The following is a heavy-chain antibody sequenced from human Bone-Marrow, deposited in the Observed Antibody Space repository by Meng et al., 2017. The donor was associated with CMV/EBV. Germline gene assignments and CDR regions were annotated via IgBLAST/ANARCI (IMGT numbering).Heavy chain of an antibody. CDR3: ARRGGEFLDY. V-gene: IGHV1-46*01. D-gene: IGHD2-21*01. CDR1: GYTFTRYY. CDR2: INPSGGST. Sequence: VSCTASGYTFTRYYMHWVRQAPGQGLEWMGIINPSGGSTIYAQKFQGRVTMTRDTSTSTVYMELNSLTSDDTALYYCARRGGEFLDYWGQGTLVTVSS. J-gene: IGHJ4*02.